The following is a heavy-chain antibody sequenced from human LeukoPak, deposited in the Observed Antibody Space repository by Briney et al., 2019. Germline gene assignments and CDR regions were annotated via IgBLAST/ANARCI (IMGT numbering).Heavy chain of an antibody. Sequence: ASVKVSCKASGYTFTSYDINWVRQATGQGLEWMGWMNPNSGNTGYAQKFQGRVTMTRNTSISTAYMELSSLGSEDTAVYYCARKLPVARFWKLGNWFDPWGQGTLVTVSS. V-gene: IGHV1-8*01. J-gene: IGHJ5*02. CDR1: GYTFTSYD. CDR2: MNPNSGNT. D-gene: IGHD3-3*01. CDR3: ARKLPVARFWKLGNWFDP.